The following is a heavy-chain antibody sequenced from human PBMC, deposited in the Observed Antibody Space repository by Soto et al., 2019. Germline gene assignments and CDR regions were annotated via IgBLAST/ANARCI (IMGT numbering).Heavy chain of an antibody. CDR1: GFTFSAFE. V-gene: IGHV3-48*03. CDR3: ARDNGRVWHYQSLSDY. Sequence: EVQLVESGGGLVQPGGSLRLSCAASGFTFSAFEMNWVRQAPGKGLEWISYISGVSYNIYYADSMKGRFTVSRDNAKNTLDLHMNSLRAEDTCGYYCARDNGRVWHYQSLSDYWGQGSLVTVSS. J-gene: IGHJ4*02. CDR2: ISGVSYNI. D-gene: IGHD1-7*01.